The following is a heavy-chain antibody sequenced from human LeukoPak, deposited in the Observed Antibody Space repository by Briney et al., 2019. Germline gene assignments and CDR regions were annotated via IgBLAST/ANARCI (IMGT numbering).Heavy chain of an antibody. D-gene: IGHD3-3*01. V-gene: IGHV1-2*02. CDR1: GYTFTGYY. Sequence: GASVEVSCKASGYTFTGYYMHWVRQAPGQGLEWMGWINPNSGGTNYAQKFQGRVTMTRDTSISTAYMELSRLRSDDTAVYYCAREALTIFGVVVDYWGQGTLVTVSS. J-gene: IGHJ4*02. CDR3: AREALTIFGVVVDY. CDR2: INPNSGGT.